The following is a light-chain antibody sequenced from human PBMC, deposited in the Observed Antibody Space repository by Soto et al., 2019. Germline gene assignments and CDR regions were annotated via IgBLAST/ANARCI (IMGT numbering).Light chain of an antibody. V-gene: IGKV3-20*01. Sequence: EIVLTQSPGTLSLSPGERATLSCRASQSVSSYYLAWYQQKPGQAPRLLIYGASSRATGIPDRFSGSGSGTDVTLTISSLEPEDFVVYYCQQDGSSLYTFGQGTKLEIK. J-gene: IGKJ2*01. CDR2: GAS. CDR1: QSVSSYY. CDR3: QQDGSSLYT.